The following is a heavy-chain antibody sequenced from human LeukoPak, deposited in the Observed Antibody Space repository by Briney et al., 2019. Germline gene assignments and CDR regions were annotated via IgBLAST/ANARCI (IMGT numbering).Heavy chain of an antibody. D-gene: IGHD6-13*01. CDR3: AKGPKRYSSSWYSYFDY. V-gene: IGHV3-23*01. J-gene: IGHJ4*02. CDR1: GFTFGSYA. Sequence: PGGSLRLSCAASGFTFGSYAMSWVRQAPGKGLEWVSAISGSGGSTYYADSVKGRFTISRDNSKNTLYLQMNSLRAEDTAVYYCAKGPKRYSSSWYSYFDYWGQGTLVTVSS. CDR2: ISGSGGST.